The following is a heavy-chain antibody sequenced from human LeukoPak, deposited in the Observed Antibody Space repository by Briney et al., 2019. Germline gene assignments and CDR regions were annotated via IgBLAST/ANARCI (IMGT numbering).Heavy chain of an antibody. CDR3: AKPARSSGDDY. J-gene: IGHJ4*02. CDR2: ISGSGGST. CDR1: GFTFSSYA. Sequence: GGFLRLSCAASGFTFSSYAMSWVRQAPGKGLEWVSAISGSGGSTYYAGSVKGRFTISRDNSKNTLYLQMYSLRAEDTAVYYCAKPARSSGDDYWGQGTLVTVSS. V-gene: IGHV3-23*01. D-gene: IGHD2-15*01.